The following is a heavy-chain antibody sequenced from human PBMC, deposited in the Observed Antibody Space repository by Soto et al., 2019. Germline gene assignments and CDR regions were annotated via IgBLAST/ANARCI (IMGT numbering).Heavy chain of an antibody. CDR1: GGTFSSYT. Sequence: EASVKVSCKASGGTFSSYTISWVRQAPGQGLEWMGGIIPILGIANYAQKFQGRVTITADKSTSTAYMELSSLRSEDTAVYYCARGVYSNPSGYYYYYYMDVWGKGTTVTVSS. V-gene: IGHV1-69*10. J-gene: IGHJ6*03. CDR3: ARGVYSNPSGYYYYYYMDV. CDR2: IIPILGIA. D-gene: IGHD4-4*01.